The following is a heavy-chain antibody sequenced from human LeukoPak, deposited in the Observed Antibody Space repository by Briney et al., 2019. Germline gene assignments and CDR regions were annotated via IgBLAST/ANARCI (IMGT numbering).Heavy chain of an antibody. V-gene: IGHV4-30-4*01. CDR1: GGSISSVDYY. Sequence: SETLSLTCTVSGGSISSVDYYWSWIRQPPGKGLEWIGYIYYSGSTYYNPSLKSRVAMSVDMSKNQFSLKLSSVTVADTAVYYCAREDFYYFDSSGYYLYWGQGTLATVSS. CDR3: AREDFYYFDSSGYYLY. D-gene: IGHD3-22*01. CDR2: IYYSGST. J-gene: IGHJ4*02.